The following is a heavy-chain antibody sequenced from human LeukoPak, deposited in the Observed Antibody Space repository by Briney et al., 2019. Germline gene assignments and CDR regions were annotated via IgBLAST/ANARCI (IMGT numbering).Heavy chain of an antibody. J-gene: IGHJ4*02. CDR1: GFTFSSYS. CDR2: ISSSSSYI. Sequence: GGSLRLSCAASGFTFSSYSMNWVRQAPGKGLEWVSSISSSSSYIYYADSVKGRFTISRDNAKNSLYLQMNSLRDEDTAVYYCARDLGYDFWSGFPREDYFDYWGQGTLVTVSS. CDR3: ARDLGYDFWSGFPREDYFDY. V-gene: IGHV3-21*01. D-gene: IGHD3-3*01.